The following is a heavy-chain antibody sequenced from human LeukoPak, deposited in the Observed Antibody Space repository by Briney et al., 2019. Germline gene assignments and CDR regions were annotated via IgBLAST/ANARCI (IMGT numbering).Heavy chain of an antibody. V-gene: IGHV3-74*01. CDR3: ARVSPEGDYDY. CDR1: GFTFGSYW. J-gene: IGHJ4*02. CDR2: INSDGSST. D-gene: IGHD4-17*01. Sequence: GGSLRLSCAASGFTFGSYWMHWVRQAPGKGLVWVSRINSDGSSTSYADSVKGRFTISRDNAKNTLYLQMNSLRAEDTAVYYCARVSPEGDYDYWGQGTLVTVSS.